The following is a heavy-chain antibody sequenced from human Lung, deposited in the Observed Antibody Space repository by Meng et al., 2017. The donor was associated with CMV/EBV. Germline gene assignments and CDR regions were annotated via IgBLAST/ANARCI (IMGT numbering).Heavy chain of an antibody. Sequence: ASVKVSXKASGHSFTDYYIHWVRQAPGQGLEWMGWINPNSGGTNYAENFQGRVTMTRDTSISTASMELNRLRSEDTAVYYCARDRFRTVRGLFSYWGQGTLVXVSS. CDR2: INPNSGGT. J-gene: IGHJ4*02. D-gene: IGHD3-10*01. CDR1: GHSFTDYY. V-gene: IGHV1-2*02. CDR3: ARDRFRTVRGLFSY.